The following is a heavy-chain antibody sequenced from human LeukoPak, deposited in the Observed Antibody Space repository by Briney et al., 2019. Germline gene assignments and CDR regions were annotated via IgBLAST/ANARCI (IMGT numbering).Heavy chain of an antibody. CDR1: GYSFSTYW. CDR2: MYPGDSDT. J-gene: IGHJ3*02. Sequence: GESLKISCRASGYSFSTYWVGWVRQMPGKGLEWMGIMYPGDSDTRYSPSFRGQFTISADKSISTAYLQWSSLKASDTAVYYCARRDGYNMGAFDIWGQGTMVTVSS. V-gene: IGHV5-51*01. D-gene: IGHD5-24*01. CDR3: ARRDGYNMGAFDI.